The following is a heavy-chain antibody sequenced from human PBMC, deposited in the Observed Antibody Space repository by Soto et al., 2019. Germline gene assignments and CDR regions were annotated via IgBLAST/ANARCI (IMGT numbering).Heavy chain of an antibody. Sequence: QVQLVQSGAEVKKPGSSVKVSCTASGGTFRSYAISWVRQAPGQGLEWMGGIIPIFGTANYTQKFQGRVTITADESTSTAYMELSSLRSEDTAVYYCARDTGDIVVVPAANDYYYGMDVWGQGTTVTVSS. J-gene: IGHJ6*02. V-gene: IGHV1-69*01. CDR1: GGTFRSYA. D-gene: IGHD2-2*01. CDR3: ARDTGDIVVVPAANDYYYGMDV. CDR2: IIPIFGTA.